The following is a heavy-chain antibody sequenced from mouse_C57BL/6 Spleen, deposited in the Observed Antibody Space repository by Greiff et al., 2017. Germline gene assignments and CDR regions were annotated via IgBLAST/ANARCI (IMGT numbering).Heavy chain of an antibody. J-gene: IGHJ4*01. CDR2: IYPGDGDT. D-gene: IGHD1-1*01. V-gene: IGHV1-80*01. CDR1: GYAFSSYW. Sequence: LVESGASVKISCTASGYAFSSYWMNWVKQRPGKGLEWTGQIYPGDGDTNYNGKIKGKATLTADKSSRTAYMQLSSPYSEDSAVYFCARMRNYYGSHYNAKDYWGQGTSVTVSS. CDR3: ARMRNYYGSHYNAKDY.